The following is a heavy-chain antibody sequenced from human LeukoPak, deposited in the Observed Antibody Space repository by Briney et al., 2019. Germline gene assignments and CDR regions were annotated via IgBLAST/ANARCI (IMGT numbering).Heavy chain of an antibody. D-gene: IGHD1-26*01. CDR2: ISSSTSYI. Sequence: GGSLRLSCTASGFTFGDYVMSWVRQTPGKGLEWVSSISSSTSYIYYADSVKGRFTISRDNAKNSLYLQMDSLRAEDTAVYYCARNLLGWELHYFDYWGQGTLVTVSS. J-gene: IGHJ4*02. CDR1: GFTFGDYV. V-gene: IGHV3-21*01. CDR3: ARNLLGWELHYFDY.